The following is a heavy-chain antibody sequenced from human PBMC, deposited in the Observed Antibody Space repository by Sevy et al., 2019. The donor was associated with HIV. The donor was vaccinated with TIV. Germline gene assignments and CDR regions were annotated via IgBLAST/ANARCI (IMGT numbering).Heavy chain of an antibody. CDR3: ARADIAAAGAPCDP. CDR2: INHSGST. Sequence: SETLSLTCSVYGGSFGGYYWSWIRQPPGKGLEWIGEINHSGSTNYNPSLKSRVMIAVDTSKNQFSLKLSSVTAADTAVYYCARADIAAAGAPCDPWGQGTLVTVSS. CDR1: GGSFGGYY. V-gene: IGHV4-34*01. J-gene: IGHJ5*02. D-gene: IGHD6-13*01.